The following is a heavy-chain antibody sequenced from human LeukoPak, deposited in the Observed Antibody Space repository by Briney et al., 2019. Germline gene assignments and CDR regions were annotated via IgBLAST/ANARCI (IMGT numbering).Heavy chain of an antibody. D-gene: IGHD5/OR15-5a*01. J-gene: IGHJ4*02. CDR1: AFTFNRHW. CDR2: IRQDGSAK. V-gene: IGHV3-7*01. Sequence: GGSLRLSCAASAFTFNRHWMSWVRQAPGKGLEWVATIRQDGSAKYYLDSVKGRFIISRDNAKNSLSLQMNSLRAEDTAVYYCAGLSGESTIFDYWGQGTLVTVSS. CDR3: AGLSGESTIFDY.